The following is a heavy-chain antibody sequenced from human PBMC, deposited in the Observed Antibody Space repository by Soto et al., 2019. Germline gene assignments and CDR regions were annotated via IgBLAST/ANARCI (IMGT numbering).Heavy chain of an antibody. CDR2: ISYDGSNK. CDR1: GFTFSSYG. CDR3: AKEFIPAYYYDSSGNFDD. D-gene: IGHD3-22*01. J-gene: IGHJ4*02. Sequence: PGGSLRLSCAASGFTFSSYGMHWVRQAPGKGLEWVAVISYDGSNKYYADSVKDRFTISRDNSKNTLYLQMNSLRAEDTAVYYCAKEFIPAYYYDSSGNFDDWGQGTLVTVSS. V-gene: IGHV3-30*18.